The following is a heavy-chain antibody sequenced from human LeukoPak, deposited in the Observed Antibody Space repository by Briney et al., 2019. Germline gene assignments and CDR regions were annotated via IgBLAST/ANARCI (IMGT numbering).Heavy chain of an antibody. Sequence: GRSLRLSCAASGFTFSSYWMHWVRHAPGKGLVWVSRINSDGSSTSYADSVKGRFTISRDNAKNTLYLQMNSLRAEDTAVYYCARGVVPAAPDAFDIWGQGTMVTVSS. J-gene: IGHJ3*02. V-gene: IGHV3-74*01. CDR3: ARGVVPAAPDAFDI. D-gene: IGHD2-2*01. CDR2: INSDGSST. CDR1: GFTFSSYW.